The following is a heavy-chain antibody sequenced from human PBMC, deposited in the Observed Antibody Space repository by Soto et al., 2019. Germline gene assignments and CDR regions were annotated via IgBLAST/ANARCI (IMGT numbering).Heavy chain of an antibody. CDR1: CYTFTGYG. CDR3: ARDSRPGVGATPIDFYYFDY. Sequence: ASGKVSCKAACYTFTGYGISWVRQAPGQGLEWMGWISAYNGNTNYAQKLQGRVTMTTDTSTSTAYMELRSLRSDDTAVYYCARDSRPGVGATPIDFYYFDYWGQGTLVTVSS. V-gene: IGHV1-18*04. CDR2: ISAYNGNT. D-gene: IGHD1-26*01. J-gene: IGHJ4*02.